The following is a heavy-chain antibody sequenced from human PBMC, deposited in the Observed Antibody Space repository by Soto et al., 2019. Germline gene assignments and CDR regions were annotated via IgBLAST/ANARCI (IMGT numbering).Heavy chain of an antibody. J-gene: IGHJ5*02. D-gene: IGHD2-2*01. CDR1: GFTFSSYS. Sequence: GGSLRLSCAASGFTFSSYSMNWVRQAPGKGLEWVSYISSSSSTIYYADSVKGRFTISRDNAKNSLYLQMNSLRAEDTAVYYCATISRVVVPAAMLGTPMPNWFDPWGQGTLVTVSS. CDR2: ISSSSSTI. V-gene: IGHV3-48*01. CDR3: ATISRVVVPAAMLGTPMPNWFDP.